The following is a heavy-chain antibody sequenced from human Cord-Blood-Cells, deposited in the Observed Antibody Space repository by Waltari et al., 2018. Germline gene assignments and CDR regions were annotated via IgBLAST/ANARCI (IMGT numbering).Heavy chain of an antibody. V-gene: IGHV4-39*01. J-gene: IGHJ4*02. CDR3: SRHGLVVTTLTTFDY. CDR2: IYYSGST. D-gene: IGHD5-12*01. Sequence: QLQLQESGPGLVKPSETLSLTCTVSGGSISSSSYYWGWIRQPPGKGLEWIGSIYYSGSTYYNPSLKSRVTISVDTSKNQFSLKLSSVTAADTAVYYCSRHGLVVTTLTTFDYWGQGTLVTVSS. CDR1: GGSISSSSYY.